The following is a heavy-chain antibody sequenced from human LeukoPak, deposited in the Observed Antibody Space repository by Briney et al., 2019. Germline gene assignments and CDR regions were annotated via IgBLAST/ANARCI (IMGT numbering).Heavy chain of an antibody. Sequence: LAGGSLRLSCAASGFTFSSYGMHWVRQAPGKGLEWVAVISYDGSNKYYADSVKGRFTISRDNSKNTLYLQMNSLRAEDTAVYFCAKGSKAVLFTRDHYMDVWGKGTTVTISS. J-gene: IGHJ6*03. D-gene: IGHD6-19*01. V-gene: IGHV3-30*18. CDR2: ISYDGSNK. CDR3: AKGSKAVLFTRDHYMDV. CDR1: GFTFSSYG.